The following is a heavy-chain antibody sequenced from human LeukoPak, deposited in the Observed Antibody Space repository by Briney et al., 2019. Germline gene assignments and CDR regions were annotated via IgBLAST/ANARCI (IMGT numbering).Heavy chain of an antibody. Sequence: GASVKVSFTASGYTFTIYYMNCVRQAPGQALEWMGWINPNSGGTNYAQKFQGRVTMTRDTSISTAYMELSSLRSHDTAVYFCARPYYDYVWGSYRFYGMDVWGQGTTVTVSS. J-gene: IGHJ6*02. CDR1: GYTFTIYY. CDR3: ARPYYDYVWGSYRFYGMDV. D-gene: IGHD3-16*02. CDR2: INPNSGGT. V-gene: IGHV1-2*02.